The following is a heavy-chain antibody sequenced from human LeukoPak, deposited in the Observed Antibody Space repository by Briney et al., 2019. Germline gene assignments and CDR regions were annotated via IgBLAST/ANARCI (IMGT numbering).Heavy chain of an antibody. J-gene: IGHJ4*02. CDR3: TTGRLEAAAGTEVFDY. CDR2: IKSKTDGGTT. V-gene: IGHV3-15*01. D-gene: IGHD6-13*01. Sequence: PGGSLRLSCAASGFTFSNAWMSWVRQAPGKGLEWVGRIKSKTDGGTTDYAAPVKGRFTISRDDSKNTLYLQMNSLKTEDTAVYYCTTGRLEAAAGTEVFDYWGQGTLVTVSS. CDR1: GFTFSNAW.